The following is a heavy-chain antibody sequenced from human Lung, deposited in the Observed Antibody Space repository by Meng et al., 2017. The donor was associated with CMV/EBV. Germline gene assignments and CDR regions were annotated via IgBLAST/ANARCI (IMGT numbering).Heavy chain of an antibody. CDR1: GFSFSSFD. V-gene: IGHV3-48*03. CDR3: ARSGVFYYFMDV. D-gene: IGHD3-10*01. J-gene: IGHJ6*02. CDR2: VNKEGCSI. Sequence: SCAASGFSFSSFDMNWVRQAPGKGLEWVSSVNKEGCSIDYADSVKGRFTISRDNAKNSLYLQMNSLRAEDTAIYYCARSGVFYYFMDVWGQGAPVNGAS.